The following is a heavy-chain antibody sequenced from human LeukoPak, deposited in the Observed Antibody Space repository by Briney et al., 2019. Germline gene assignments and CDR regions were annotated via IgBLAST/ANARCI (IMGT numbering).Heavy chain of an antibody. CDR3: ARVTKTKRGPVRAFDI. Sequence: PSETLSLTCAVYGGSFSGYYWSWIRQPPGKGLEWIGEINHSGSTNYNPSLKSRVTISVDTSKNQFSLKLSSVTAADTAVYYCARVTKTKRGPVRAFDIWGQGTMVTVSS. CDR2: INHSGST. J-gene: IGHJ3*02. V-gene: IGHV4-34*01. CDR1: GGSFSGYY. D-gene: IGHD2-8*01.